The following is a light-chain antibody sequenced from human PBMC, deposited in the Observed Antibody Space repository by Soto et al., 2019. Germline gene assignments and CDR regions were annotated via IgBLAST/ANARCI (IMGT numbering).Light chain of an antibody. CDR2: DNN. CDR3: GTWDSSLSAGV. V-gene: IGLV1-51*01. CDR1: SSNIGNNY. J-gene: IGLJ1*01. Sequence: QSVLTQPPSVSAAPGQKVTISCSGSSSNIGNNYVSWYQQLPGTAPKLLIYDNNKRPSGIPDRFSGSKSGTSATLGITGLQTGDEADYYCGTWDSSLSAGVFGTGINVTVL.